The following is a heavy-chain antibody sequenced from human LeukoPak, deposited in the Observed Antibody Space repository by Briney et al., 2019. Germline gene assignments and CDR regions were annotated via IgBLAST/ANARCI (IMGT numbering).Heavy chain of an antibody. V-gene: IGHV1-8*01. CDR2: INPNSGNT. CDR3: ARGLGYSGYDWPYYYYGMDV. J-gene: IGHJ6*02. CDR1: GYTFTSYD. D-gene: IGHD5-12*01. Sequence: ASVKVSCKASGYTFTSYDINWVRQATGQGLEWMGWINPNSGNTGYAQKFQGRVTMTRNTSISTANMELSSLRSEDTAVYYCARGLGYSGYDWPYYYYGMDVWGQGTTVTVSS.